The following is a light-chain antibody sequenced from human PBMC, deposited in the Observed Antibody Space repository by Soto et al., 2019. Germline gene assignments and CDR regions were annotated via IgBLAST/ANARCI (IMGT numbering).Light chain of an antibody. V-gene: IGKV1-6*01. J-gene: IGKJ2*01. CDR3: LQDYNSPYT. CDR1: QGIRNE. CDR2: AAS. Sequence: AIQMTQSPSSLSASVGDRVTITCRASQGIRNELGWYQQRPGKAPELLIYAASSLQSGVPSRFSGSGSGTDFTLTISSPQPEDFETYYCLQDYNSPYTFGRGTKLEIK.